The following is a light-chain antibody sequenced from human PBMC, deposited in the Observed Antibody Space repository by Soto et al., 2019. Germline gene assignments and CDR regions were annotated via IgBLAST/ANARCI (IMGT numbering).Light chain of an antibody. V-gene: IGKV3-15*01. CDR2: GAS. CDR1: QSVTSN. J-gene: IGKJ1*01. CDR3: QQYNNRPPT. Sequence: EIVMTQSPATLSVSPGERATLSCRASQSVTSNLAWYQQKPGHALRLLIYGASTRATGIPARFSGSGSGTEFTLTISSLQSEDFAVYCCQQYNNRPPTFGQGTKVDIK.